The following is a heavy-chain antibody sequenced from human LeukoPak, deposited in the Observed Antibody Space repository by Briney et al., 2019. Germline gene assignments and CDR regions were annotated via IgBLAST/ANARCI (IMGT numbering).Heavy chain of an antibody. J-gene: IGHJ4*02. Sequence: GGSLRLSCAASGFTFSSYGMHWVRQAPGKGLQWVALISHDGSNKYYADSVRGRFTIFRDNSKNTLYLQMNSLRAEDTAVYYCAKAGAKFVVVPAAIDYWGQGTLVTVSS. CDR2: ISHDGSNK. D-gene: IGHD2-2*02. V-gene: IGHV3-30*18. CDR3: AKAGAKFVVVPAAIDY. CDR1: GFTFSSYG.